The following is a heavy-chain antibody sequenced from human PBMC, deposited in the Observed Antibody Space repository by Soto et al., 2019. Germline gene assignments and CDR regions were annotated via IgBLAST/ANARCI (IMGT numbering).Heavy chain of an antibody. J-gene: IGHJ6*02. V-gene: IGHV5-10-1*01. D-gene: IGHD3-22*01. CDR3: ARPPTYYYDSSGYVMDV. CDR1: GCSFTSYW. CDR2: IDPSDSYT. Sequence: PGESLKISCKGSGCSFTSYWISWVRQMPGKGLEWMGRIDPSDSYTNYSPSFQGHVTISADKSISTAYLQWSSLKASDTAMYYCARPPTYYYDSSGYVMDVWGQGTTVTVSS.